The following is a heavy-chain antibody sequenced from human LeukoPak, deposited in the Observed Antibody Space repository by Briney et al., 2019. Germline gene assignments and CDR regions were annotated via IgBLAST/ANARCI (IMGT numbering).Heavy chain of an antibody. V-gene: IGHV1-18*01. CDR3: ARVLSGKYDFWSGPFDY. D-gene: IGHD3-3*01. Sequence: ASVKVSCKASGYTFTSYGISWVRQAPGQGLERMGWISAYNGNTNYAQKLQGRVTMTTDTSTSTAYMELRSLRSDDTAVYYCARVLSGKYDFWSGPFDYWGQGTLVTVSS. CDR1: GYTFTSYG. CDR2: ISAYNGNT. J-gene: IGHJ4*02.